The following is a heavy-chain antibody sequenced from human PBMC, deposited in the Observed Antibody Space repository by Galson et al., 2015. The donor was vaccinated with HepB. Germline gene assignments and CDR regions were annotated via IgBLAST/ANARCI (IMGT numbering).Heavy chain of an antibody. CDR3: ARMDCSGGSCYSFDP. CDR2: IDPSDSYT. V-gene: IGHV5-10-1*01. CDR1: GYSFTSYW. Sequence: QSGAEVKKPGESLRISCKGSGYSFTSYWISWVRQMPGKGLEWMGRIDPSDSYTNYSPSFQGHVTISADKSISTAYLQWSSLKASDTAMYSCARMDCSGGSCYSFDPWGQGTLVTVSS. D-gene: IGHD2-15*01. J-gene: IGHJ5*02.